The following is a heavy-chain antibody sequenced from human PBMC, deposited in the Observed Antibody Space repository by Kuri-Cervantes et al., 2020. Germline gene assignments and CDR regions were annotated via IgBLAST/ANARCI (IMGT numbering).Heavy chain of an antibody. D-gene: IGHD6-13*01. CDR3: ARGAHSSSWTTGFGY. V-gene: IGHV4-39*06. CDR2: IYYSGST. CDR1: GGSISSSSYY. J-gene: IGHJ4*02. Sequence: SETLSLTCTVSGGSISSSSYYWGWIRQPPGKGLEWIGSIYYSGSTNYNPSLKSRVTISVDTSKNQFPLKLSSVTAADTAVYYCARGAHSSSWTTGFGYWGQGTLVTVSS.